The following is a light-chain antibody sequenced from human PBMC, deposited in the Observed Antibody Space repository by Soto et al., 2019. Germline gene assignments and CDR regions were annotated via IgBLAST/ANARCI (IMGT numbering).Light chain of an antibody. V-gene: IGLV2-14*01. CDR2: DVS. Sequence: QSAITQASSVSGSPGQSFTISCTGTNSDVGGYNYVSWFQQHPGKAPKLMIYDVSDRPSGVSNRFSGSKSGNTASLTISGLQAEDEADYYCSSYTSRALYVFGTGTKVT. CDR3: SSYTSRALYV. J-gene: IGLJ1*01. CDR1: NSDVGGYNY.